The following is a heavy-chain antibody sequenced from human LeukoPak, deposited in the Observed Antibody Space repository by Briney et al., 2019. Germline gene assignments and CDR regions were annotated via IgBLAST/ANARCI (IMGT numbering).Heavy chain of an antibody. CDR1: GFTFRSFD. V-gene: IGHV3-48*03. CDR2: ISSSDTTI. Sequence: GGSLRLSCAASGFTFRSFDLNWVRQAPGKGLEWVSYISSSDTTIYYGDSVKGRFTISRDNAKNSLYLQMNSLRAEDTAVYYCARGNYVFPKYYFDYWGQGTLVTVSS. J-gene: IGHJ4*02. CDR3: ARGNYVFPKYYFDY. D-gene: IGHD3-16*01.